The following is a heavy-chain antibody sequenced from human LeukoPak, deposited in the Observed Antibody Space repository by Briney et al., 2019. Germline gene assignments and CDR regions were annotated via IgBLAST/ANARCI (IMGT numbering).Heavy chain of an antibody. CDR3: AKSSSWLYYFDY. Sequence: GGSLRLSCAASGFTFSSFSMNWVRQAPGKGLEWVSYISSSSSTIYYADSVKGRFTISRDNAKNSLYLQMNSLRDEDTAVYYCAKSSSWLYYFDYWGQGTLVTVSS. CDR1: GFTFSSFS. CDR2: ISSSSSTI. V-gene: IGHV3-48*02. D-gene: IGHD6-13*01. J-gene: IGHJ4*02.